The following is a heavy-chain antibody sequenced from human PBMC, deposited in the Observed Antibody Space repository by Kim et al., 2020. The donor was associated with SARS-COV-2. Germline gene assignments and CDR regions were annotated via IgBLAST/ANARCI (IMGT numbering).Heavy chain of an antibody. Sequence: ASVKVSCKASGYTFTSYGISWVRQAPGQGLEWMGWISAYNGNTNYAQKLQGRVTMTTDTSTSTAYMELRSLRSDDTAVYYCARVSSSGYSLRRGGYFDYWGQGTLVTVSS. CDR2: ISAYNGNT. D-gene: IGHD3-22*01. V-gene: IGHV1-18*04. CDR3: ARVSSSGYSLRRGGYFDY. J-gene: IGHJ4*02. CDR1: GYTFTSYG.